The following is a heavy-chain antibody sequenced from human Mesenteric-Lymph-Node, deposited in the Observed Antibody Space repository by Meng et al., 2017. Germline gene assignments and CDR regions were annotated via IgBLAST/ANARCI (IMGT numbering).Heavy chain of an antibody. J-gene: IGHJ4*02. Sequence: LVRSGATVKKPGASVKVSCNASGYPFTRYHMHGVRQAPGQGLEWMGWINTNTGNPTYAQGFTGRFVFSLDTSVSTAYLQISSLKAEDTAVYYCAREGGWSNFDYWGQGTLVTVSS. D-gene: IGHD6-19*01. V-gene: IGHV7-4-1*02. CDR2: INTNTGNP. CDR3: AREGGWSNFDY. CDR1: GYPFTRYH.